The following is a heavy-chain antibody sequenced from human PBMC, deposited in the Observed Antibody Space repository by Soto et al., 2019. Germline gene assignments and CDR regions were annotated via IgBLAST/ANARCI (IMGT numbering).Heavy chain of an antibody. CDR1: GFTFRNYG. Sequence: QPGGSLRLSCVASGFTFRNYGMHWVRQAPGKGLERVAIIWYDGGIKYHADSVKGRFSISRDNSKNTLYLQVNSLRAEDTAIYYCARDCGAVDDRNYYGMDVWGQGTTVTVSS. CDR3: ARDCGAVDDRNYYGMDV. CDR2: IWYDGGIK. V-gene: IGHV3-33*01. J-gene: IGHJ6*02. D-gene: IGHD1-1*01.